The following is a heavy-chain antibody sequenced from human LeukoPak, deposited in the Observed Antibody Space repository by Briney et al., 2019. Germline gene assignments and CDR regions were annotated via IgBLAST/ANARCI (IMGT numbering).Heavy chain of an antibody. J-gene: IGHJ4*02. V-gene: IGHV3-30*04. D-gene: IGHD6-19*01. CDR2: VSYEGTIK. CDR3: ARFGSGWYWEF. Sequence: GGSLRLSCAASGFAFSNFAMHWVRQAPGKGLEWVAVVSYEGTIKYYADSAKGRFTISRDNAKNSLYLQMNSLRAEDTAVYYCARFGSGWYWEFWGQGTLVTVS. CDR1: GFAFSNFA.